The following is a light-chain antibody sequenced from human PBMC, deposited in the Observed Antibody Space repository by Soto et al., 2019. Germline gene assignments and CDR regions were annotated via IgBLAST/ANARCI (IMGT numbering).Light chain of an antibody. CDR3: SSYAGSNNPHVV. CDR2: EVN. J-gene: IGLJ2*01. Sequence: QSALTQPPSASGSPGQSVTISCTGTSSDVGGYNYVSWYQQHPGKAPKVMIYEVNKRPSGVPDRFSGSKSGNTASLTVSGLQAEDEADYYCSSYAGSNNPHVVFGGGTKVTVL. CDR1: SSDVGGYNY. V-gene: IGLV2-8*01.